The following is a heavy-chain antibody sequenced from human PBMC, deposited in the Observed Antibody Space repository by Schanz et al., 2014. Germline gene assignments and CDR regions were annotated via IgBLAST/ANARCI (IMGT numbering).Heavy chain of an antibody. CDR2: ISPTTGNA. CDR3: ARAKRFGDMDV. D-gene: IGHD3-10*01. Sequence: QVQLVRSGAEVKKPGASVKVSCKASGYTFISYGIKRVRQAPGQGLEWMGWISPTTGNAHYFDKMEGRVTMTTDTSTSTAYRELRSLRSDDTARYYCARAKRFGDMDVWGQGTTVTVSS. CDR1: GYTFISYG. J-gene: IGHJ6*02. V-gene: IGHV1-18*01.